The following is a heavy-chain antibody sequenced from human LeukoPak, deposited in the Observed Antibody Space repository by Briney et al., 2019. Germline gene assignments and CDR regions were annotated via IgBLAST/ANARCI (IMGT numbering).Heavy chain of an antibody. V-gene: IGHV1-69*05. Sequence: ASVKVSCKASVGTFSSYAISGVRQAPGQGLEGMGRIIPIFGTANYAKKLQGRVTIPTDESTSTAYMELSSLRPEDTAVHYSARAGEGDYWGQGTLVTVSS. CDR1: VGTFSSYA. J-gene: IGHJ4*02. D-gene: IGHD7-27*01. CDR2: IIPIFGTA. CDR3: ARAGEGDY.